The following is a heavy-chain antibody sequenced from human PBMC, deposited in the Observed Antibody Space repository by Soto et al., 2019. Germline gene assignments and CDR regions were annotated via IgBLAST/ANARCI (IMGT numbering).Heavy chain of an antibody. V-gene: IGHV1-69*06. D-gene: IGHD1-1*01. J-gene: IGHJ4*02. CDR1: GGTFSSYA. CDR2: IIPIFGTA. CDR3: ARGRPYHGNQTPRPTTYYFAY. Sequence: QVQLVQSGAEVKKPGSSVKVSCKASGGTFSSYAISWVRQAPGQGLEWMGGIIPIFGTANYAQKFQGRVTITGAKPTIKAKMERSSLRSKDTAVYYGARGRPYHGNQTPRPTTYYFAYWGQGTLVTVSS.